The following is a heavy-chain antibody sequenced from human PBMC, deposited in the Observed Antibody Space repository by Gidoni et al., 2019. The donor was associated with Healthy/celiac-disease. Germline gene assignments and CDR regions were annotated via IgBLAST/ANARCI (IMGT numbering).Heavy chain of an antibody. CDR3: TRQNPATWGDAFDI. CDR1: GSTLSGPA. Sequence: EVQPVESGGGLVQTGGSRKLPCAASGSTLSGPAMHWVRQASGKGLEWVGRIRSKANSYATAYAASVKGRFTISRDDSKNTAYLQMNSLKTEDTAVYYCTRQNPATWGDAFDIWGQGTMVTVSS. CDR2: IRSKANSYAT. J-gene: IGHJ3*02. D-gene: IGHD1-26*01. V-gene: IGHV3-73*01.